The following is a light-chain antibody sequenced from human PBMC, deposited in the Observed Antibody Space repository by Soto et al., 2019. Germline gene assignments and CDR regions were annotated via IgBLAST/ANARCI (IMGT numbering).Light chain of an antibody. CDR3: CSYAGSYTWV. CDR2: AVT. Sequence: QSALTQPRSVSGSPGQSVTISCTGTSSDVGGYEYVSWYQQYPGKAPKLMIYAVTRRPSGVPDHFSGSKSGNTASLTISGLQAEDEADYYCCSYAGSYTWVFGGGTKVTVL. CDR1: SSDVGGYEY. V-gene: IGLV2-11*01. J-gene: IGLJ3*02.